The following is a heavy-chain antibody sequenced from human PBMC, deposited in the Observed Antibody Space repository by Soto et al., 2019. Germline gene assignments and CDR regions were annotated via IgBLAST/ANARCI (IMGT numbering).Heavy chain of an antibody. CDR1: GFTFDDYA. CDR3: AKAYCYDSSGYFDY. CDR2: ISWNSGSI. V-gene: IGHV3-9*01. D-gene: IGHD3-22*01. Sequence: GGSLRLSCAASGFTFDDYAMHWVRQAPGKGLEWVSGISWNSGSIGYADSVKGRFTISRDNAKNSLYLQMNSLRAEDTALYYCAKAYCYDSSGYFDYWGQGTLVTVSS. J-gene: IGHJ4*02.